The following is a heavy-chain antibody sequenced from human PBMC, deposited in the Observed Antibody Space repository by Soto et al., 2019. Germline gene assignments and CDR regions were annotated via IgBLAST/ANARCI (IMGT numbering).Heavy chain of an antibody. CDR3: ARDTGRFYIDY. CDR2: IKPDGSEE. CDR1: GFTFTSYW. J-gene: IGHJ4*02. V-gene: IGHV3-7*04. D-gene: IGHD1-26*01. Sequence: GGSLRLSCAASGFTFTSYWMTWVRQTPGKGLEWVANIKPDGSEEYYVDSVKGRFTISRDNAKNSLYLQMSSLRAEDTAIYYCARDTGRFYIDYWGQGPLVTVPQ.